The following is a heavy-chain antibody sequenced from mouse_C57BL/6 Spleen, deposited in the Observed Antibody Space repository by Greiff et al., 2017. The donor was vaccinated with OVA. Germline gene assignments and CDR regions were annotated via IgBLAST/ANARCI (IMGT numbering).Heavy chain of an antibody. CDR3: ARSSMVTTRWFAY. J-gene: IGHJ3*01. CDR1: GYSFTGYF. Sequence: EVQLQQSGPELVKPGDSVKISCKASGYSFTGYFMNWVMQSHGKSLEWIGRINPYNGDTFYNQKFKGKATLTVDKSSSTAHMELRSLTSEDSAVYYCARSSMVTTRWFAYWGQGTLVTVSA. CDR2: INPYNGDT. V-gene: IGHV1-20*01. D-gene: IGHD2-2*01.